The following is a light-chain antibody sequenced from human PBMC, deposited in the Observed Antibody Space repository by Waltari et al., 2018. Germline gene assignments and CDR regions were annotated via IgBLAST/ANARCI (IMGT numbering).Light chain of an antibody. CDR3: QVWDNFTLI. Sequence: SYELTQPLSVSVALGQTAKIPCGGINIASKNVHWYQQKPGHAPVLVIFRSTDRPSGIPEQFSGSNSGNTATLTISRAQAGDEADYYCQVWDNFTLIFGGGTKLTVL. J-gene: IGLJ2*01. CDR2: RST. V-gene: IGLV3-9*01. CDR1: NIASKN.